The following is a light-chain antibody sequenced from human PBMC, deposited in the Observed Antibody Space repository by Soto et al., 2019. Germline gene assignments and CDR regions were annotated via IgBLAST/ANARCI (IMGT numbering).Light chain of an antibody. Sequence: EIVMTQSPATLSVSPGERATLSCRASQSVSSKLAWYQQKPGQSPRILIYGASTRATGIPARFSGRGSGTEFTLTISTLKSEDFAVYYCQQYYHWPPWTFGQGTKVEIK. CDR3: QQYYHWPPWT. CDR1: QSVSSK. J-gene: IGKJ1*01. CDR2: GAS. V-gene: IGKV3D-15*01.